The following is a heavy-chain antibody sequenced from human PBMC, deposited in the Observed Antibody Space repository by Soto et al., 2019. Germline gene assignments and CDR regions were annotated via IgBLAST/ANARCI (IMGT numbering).Heavy chain of an antibody. J-gene: IGHJ6*02. CDR1: GGSISSYY. CDR3: ARGSIALGIAARGGMDV. Sequence: PSETLSLTCTVSGGSISSYYWSWIRQPPGKGLEWIGYIYYSGSTNYNPSLKRRVTISVDTSTTQFSLKPSSVTAADTAVYYCARGSIALGIAARGGMDVWGQGTTVTVSS. D-gene: IGHD6-6*01. CDR2: IYYSGST. V-gene: IGHV4-59*12.